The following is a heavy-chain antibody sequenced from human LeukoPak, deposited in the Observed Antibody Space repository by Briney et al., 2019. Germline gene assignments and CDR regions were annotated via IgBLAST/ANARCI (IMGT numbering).Heavy chain of an antibody. J-gene: IGHJ4*02. V-gene: IGHV1-69*13. CDR2: IIPIFGTA. CDR3: ARDNPYYGDYFDY. D-gene: IGHD4-17*01. CDR1: GGTFSSYA. Sequence: ASVKVSCKASGGTFSSYAISWVRQAPGQGLEWMGGIIPIFGTANYAQKFQGRVTITADESTSTAYMELRSLRSDDTAVYYCARDNPYYGDYFDYWGQGTLVTVSS.